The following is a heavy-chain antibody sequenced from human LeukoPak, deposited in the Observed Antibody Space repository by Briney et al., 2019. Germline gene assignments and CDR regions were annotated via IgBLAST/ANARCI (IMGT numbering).Heavy chain of an antibody. D-gene: IGHD3-22*01. CDR3: ASDVNYYDGSGPPFHY. J-gene: IGHJ4*02. CDR2: ISYDGSDR. V-gene: IGHV3-30-3*01. Sequence: PGRSLKLSCAVSGSTFRSYSMHWVRQAPGEGLEWVAAISYDGSDRFYADSVKGRFTISRDNSKNTLYLHVNSLRPEDTALYYCASDVNYYDGSGPPFHYWGQGTLVTVSS. CDR1: GSTFRSYS.